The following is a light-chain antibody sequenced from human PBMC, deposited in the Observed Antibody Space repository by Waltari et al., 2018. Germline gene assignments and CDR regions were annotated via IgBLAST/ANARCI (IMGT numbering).Light chain of an antibody. J-gene: IGKJ1*01. CDR2: AAS. CDR3: QKYNDAPWT. V-gene: IGKV1-27*01. CDR1: QGIRNY. Sequence: DIQMTQSPSSLSASVGDRVTITCRASQGIRNYLAWYQQKPGKVPKLLIYAASTLQSGVQSRFSGSGSGTDFTLTISSLQPEDVACYYCQKYNDAPWTFGQGTKVEIK.